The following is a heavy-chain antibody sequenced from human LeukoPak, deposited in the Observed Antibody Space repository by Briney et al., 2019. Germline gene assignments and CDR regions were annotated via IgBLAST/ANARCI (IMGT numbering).Heavy chain of an antibody. J-gene: IGHJ3*02. CDR1: GFTFSSYW. V-gene: IGHV3-7*01. Sequence: GGSLRLSCAASGFTFSSYWMSWVRQTPGKGLEWVANIKQDGSEKDYLDSVNGRFTISRDNAKSSLYLQMNSLRAEDTAVYYCGRHGGAFEMWGQGTMVTVSS. CDR2: IKQDGSEK. CDR3: GRHGGAFEM. D-gene: IGHD3-3*01.